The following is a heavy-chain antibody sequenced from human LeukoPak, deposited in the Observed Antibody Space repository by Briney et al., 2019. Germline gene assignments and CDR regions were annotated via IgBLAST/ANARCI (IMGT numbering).Heavy chain of an antibody. D-gene: IGHD2-2*01. Sequence: SETLPLTXTVSGGSISSGDYYWSWIRQPPGKGLEWIGYIYYSGSTYYNPSLKSRVTISVDTSKNQFSLKLSSVTAADTAVYYCARDTMTGCSSTSCTTTWGQGTLVTVSS. CDR1: GGSISSGDYY. V-gene: IGHV4-30-4*08. J-gene: IGHJ5*02. CDR3: ARDTMTGCSSTSCTTT. CDR2: IYYSGST.